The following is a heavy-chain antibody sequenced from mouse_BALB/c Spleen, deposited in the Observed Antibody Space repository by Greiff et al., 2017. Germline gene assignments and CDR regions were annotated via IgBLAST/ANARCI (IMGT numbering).Heavy chain of an antibody. J-gene: IGHJ3*01. CDR2: ISYSGST. CDR3: ARGWVGTSWFAY. CDR1: GDSITSGY. D-gene: IGHD4-1*01. Sequence: VQLQQSGPSLVKPSQTLSLTCSVTGDSITSGYWNWIRKFPGNKLEYMGYISYSGSTYYNPSLKSRISITRDTSKNQYYLQLNSVTTEDTATYYCARGWVGTSWFAYWGQGTLVTVSA. V-gene: IGHV3-8*02.